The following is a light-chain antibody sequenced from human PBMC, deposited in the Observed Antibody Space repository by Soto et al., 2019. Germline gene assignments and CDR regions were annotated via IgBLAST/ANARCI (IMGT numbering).Light chain of an antibody. J-gene: IGLJ1*01. Sequence: QAVVTQPASVSGSPGQSITISCTGTSSDVGTYNLVSWYQHHPGKAHKLMIYEGSKRPSGVSNRFSGSKSGNTASLTISGLHAEDEADYYCCSYAGSSTYVFGTGTKLTVL. CDR1: SSDVGTYNL. CDR3: CSYAGSSTYV. CDR2: EGS. V-gene: IGLV2-23*01.